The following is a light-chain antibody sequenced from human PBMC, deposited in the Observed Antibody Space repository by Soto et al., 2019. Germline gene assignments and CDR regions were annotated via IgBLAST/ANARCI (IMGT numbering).Light chain of an antibody. V-gene: IGKV3-15*01. Sequence: EIVMTQSPATLSVSPGERAALSCRASQSVSSNFAWYQQKPGQAPRLLIYGASTSATGIPDRFSASGSGTDFALTISRLLAEYFAVYYCPQYGSSPPTFGGGTNV. CDR3: PQYGSSPPT. CDR1: QSVSSN. J-gene: IGKJ4*01. CDR2: GAS.